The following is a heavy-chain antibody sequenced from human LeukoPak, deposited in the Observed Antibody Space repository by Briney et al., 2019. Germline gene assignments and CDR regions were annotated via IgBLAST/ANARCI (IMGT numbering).Heavy chain of an antibody. Sequence: QTGGSLRLSCAASGFIVSNNFMSWVRQAPGKGLEWVSVLYSAGSTFYEDSVKGRFTISRDNSKNMLFLQMNSLRVEDTAIYYCAGSPWDGIRGVGLDYLDYWGRGTLVTVSS. CDR2: LYSAGST. CDR3: AGSPWDGIRGVGLDYLDY. V-gene: IGHV3-53*01. J-gene: IGHJ4*02. CDR1: GFIVSNNF. D-gene: IGHD1-26*01.